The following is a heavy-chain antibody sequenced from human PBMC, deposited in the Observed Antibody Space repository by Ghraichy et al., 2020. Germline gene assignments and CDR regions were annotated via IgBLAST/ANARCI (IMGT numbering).Heavy chain of an antibody. Sequence: SETLSLTCAVYGGSFSGYYWSWIRQLPGKGLEWIGEINHSGSTNYNPSLKSRVTISVDTSKNQFSLKLSSVTAADTAVYYCATQRSYNWNYRGKNWFDPWGQGTLVTVSS. D-gene: IGHD1-7*01. CDR2: INHSGST. V-gene: IGHV4-34*01. J-gene: IGHJ5*02. CDR3: ATQRSYNWNYRGKNWFDP. CDR1: GGSFSGYY.